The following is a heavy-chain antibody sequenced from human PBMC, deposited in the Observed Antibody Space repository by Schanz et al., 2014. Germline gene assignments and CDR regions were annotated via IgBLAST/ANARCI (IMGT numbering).Heavy chain of an antibody. Sequence: QVQLVQSGPEVKKPGSSVKVSCKASRSTFSSYTISWVRQARGQGLEWVGRFIPILDVGNYAQQFQGRVAFTADKSTSTAYMELSSLRYEDTALYYCARGTMPGTFDIWGQGTMVTVSS. CDR2: FIPILDVG. J-gene: IGHJ3*02. CDR1: RSTFSSYT. V-gene: IGHV1-69*02. CDR3: ARGTMPGTFDI. D-gene: IGHD2-2*01.